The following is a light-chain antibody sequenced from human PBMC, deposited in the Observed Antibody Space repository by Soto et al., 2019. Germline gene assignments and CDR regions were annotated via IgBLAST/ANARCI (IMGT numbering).Light chain of an antibody. J-gene: IGKJ1*01. CDR3: QQYHRYST. Sequence: DIQMTQSPSTVSASVGDRVSFTCRASQNIDNSLAWYQHKPGKAPKVLIYLASSLDSGVPARFSASGSGTEFTLTISSLQPDDFATYCCQQYHRYSTFGQGTRVEMK. V-gene: IGKV1-5*03. CDR1: QNIDNS. CDR2: LAS.